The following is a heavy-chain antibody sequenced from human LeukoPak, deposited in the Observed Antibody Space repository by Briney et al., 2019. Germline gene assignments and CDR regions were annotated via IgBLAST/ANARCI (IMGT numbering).Heavy chain of an antibody. CDR3: ATNSIRGYSYAPLFDY. CDR2: IIPIFGTA. Sequence: GASVKVSCKASGGTFSSYAISWVRQAPGQGLEWMGGIIPIFGTANYAQKFQGRVTITTDTSTSTAYMELRSLRSDDTAVYYCATNSIRGYSYAPLFDYWGQGTLVTVSS. CDR1: GGTFSSYA. J-gene: IGHJ4*02. D-gene: IGHD5-18*01. V-gene: IGHV1-69*05.